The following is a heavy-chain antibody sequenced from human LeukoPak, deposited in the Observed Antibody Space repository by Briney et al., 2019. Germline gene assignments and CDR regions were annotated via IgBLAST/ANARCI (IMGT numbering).Heavy chain of an antibody. J-gene: IGHJ4*02. D-gene: IGHD3-3*01. CDR3: AKGRRVLRFLEWLGTTDDDY. Sequence: GGSLRLSCAASGFTFSSYWMSWVRQAPGKGLEWVANIKQDGSEKYYADSVKGRFTISRDNAKNSLYLQMNSLRAEDTAVYYCAKGRRVLRFLEWLGTTDDDYWGQGTLVTVSS. CDR1: GFTFSSYW. V-gene: IGHV3-7*03. CDR2: IKQDGSEK.